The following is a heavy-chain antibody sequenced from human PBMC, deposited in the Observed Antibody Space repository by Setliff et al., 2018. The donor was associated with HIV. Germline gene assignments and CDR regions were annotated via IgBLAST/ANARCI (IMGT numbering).Heavy chain of an antibody. CDR3: ATVSHTNVAAHDAFDI. CDR2: FDPEDGNT. J-gene: IGHJ3*02. Sequence: ASVKVSCKVSGYTLTELSRHWVRQAPGKGLEWMGGFDPEDGNTIYAQKFQGRVTMTADTSTDTAYMELSSLRSEDTAVYYCATVSHTNVAAHDAFDIWGQGTMFTVSS. CDR1: GYTLTELS. D-gene: IGHD6-19*01. V-gene: IGHV1-24*01.